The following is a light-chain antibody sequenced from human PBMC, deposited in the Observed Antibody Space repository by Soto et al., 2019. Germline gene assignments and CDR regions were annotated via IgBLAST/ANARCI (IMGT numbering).Light chain of an antibody. CDR3: QQRDRWPIT. J-gene: IGKJ5*01. V-gene: IGKV3-11*01. CDR2: GAS. CDR1: QSVDIY. Sequence: EIVLTHSPASLSFSPGEIATLSCGASQSVDIYLVWHQQQPRQAPSLLIFGASNRATGIPARFSGSGCGKDFPITINRLEADDFAVYYCQQRDRWPITFGQGTRLEIK.